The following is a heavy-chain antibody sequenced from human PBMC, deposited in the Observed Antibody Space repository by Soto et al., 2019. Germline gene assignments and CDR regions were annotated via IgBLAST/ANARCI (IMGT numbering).Heavy chain of an antibody. CDR1: GFTFSSYW. Sequence: SGGSLRLSCAASGFTFSSYWMSWVRQAPGKGLEWVANIKQDGSEKYYVDSVKGRFTISRDNAKNSLYLQMNSLRAEDTAVYYCARDGRQRLDPALTYWGQGTLVTVSS. CDR3: ARDGRQRLDPALTY. J-gene: IGHJ4*02. D-gene: IGHD6-25*01. V-gene: IGHV3-7*03. CDR2: IKQDGSEK.